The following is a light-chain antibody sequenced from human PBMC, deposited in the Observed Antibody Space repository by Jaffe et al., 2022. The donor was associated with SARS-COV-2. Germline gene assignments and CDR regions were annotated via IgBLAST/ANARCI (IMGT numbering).Light chain of an antibody. CDR1: QSIGSS. CDR3: QQYKTYPWT. Sequence: DIQMTQSPSTLSASMGDRVTITCRASQSIGSSLVWHQQKPGKAPKLLIYKASSLESGVPSRFSGSGSRTEFTLTISSLQPDDVATYYCQQYKTYPWTFGQGTKVEIK. V-gene: IGKV1-5*03. CDR2: KAS. J-gene: IGKJ1*01.